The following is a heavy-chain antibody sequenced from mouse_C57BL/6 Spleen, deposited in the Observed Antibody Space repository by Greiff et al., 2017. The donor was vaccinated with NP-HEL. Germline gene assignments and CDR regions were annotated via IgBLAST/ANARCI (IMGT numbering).Heavy chain of an antibody. J-gene: IGHJ2*01. V-gene: IGHV1-82*01. CDR2: IYPGDGDT. CDR3: APQRVTGFDY. CDR1: GYAFSSSW. D-gene: IGHD2-2*01. Sequence: QVQLKQSGPELVKPGASVKISCKASGYAFSSSWMNWVKQRPGKGLEWIGRIYPGDGDTNYNGKFKGKATLTADKSSSTAYMQLSSLTSEDSAVYFCAPQRVTGFDYWGQGTTLTVSS.